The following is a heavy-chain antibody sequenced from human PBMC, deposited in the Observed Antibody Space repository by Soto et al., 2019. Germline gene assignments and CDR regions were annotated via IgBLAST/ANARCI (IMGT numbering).Heavy chain of an antibody. V-gene: IGHV4-4*02. J-gene: IGHJ5*02. D-gene: IGHD3-22*01. CDR2: IYHGGST. Sequence: PSATLSLTCAVSGDSISSSKWWNWVRQPPGKGLEWIGSIYHGGSTYYNPSLNSRVTLSIDMTNNHVSLILNSVTAADTAVYYCARVGPWVPYYYDSSPYTFDNWFDPWGQGTLVTVSS. CDR3: ARVGPWVPYYYDSSPYTFDNWFDP. CDR1: GDSISSSKW.